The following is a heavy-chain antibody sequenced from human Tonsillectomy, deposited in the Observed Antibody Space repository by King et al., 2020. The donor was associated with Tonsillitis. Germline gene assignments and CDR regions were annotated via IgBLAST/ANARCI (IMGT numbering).Heavy chain of an antibody. CDR3: ARGRPNWGSGDY. V-gene: IGHV1-2*02. CDR2: INPNSGGT. D-gene: IGHD7-27*01. J-gene: IGHJ4*02. CDR1: GYIFTGYY. Sequence: QLVKSGAEVKKPGASVKVSCQASGYIFTGYYIYWVRQAPGQGLEWMGWINPNSGGTNYVQKFQGRVTMTRDTSISTAYMELSRMRSDDTAVYYCARGRPNWGSGDYWGQGTLVTVPS.